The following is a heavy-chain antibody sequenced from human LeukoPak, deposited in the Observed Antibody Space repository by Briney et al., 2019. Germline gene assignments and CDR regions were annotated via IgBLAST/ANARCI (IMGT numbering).Heavy chain of an antibody. D-gene: IGHD6-13*01. CDR2: IKPDGSEK. J-gene: IGHJ4*02. Sequence: GGSLRLSCAASGFTFSDYWMTWVRQAPGKGLEWVANIKPDGSEKYYVDSVRGRFTISRDNAKNSLYLQMNSLRAEDTAVYYCVSSIAAAGSFDYWGQGTLVTVSS. CDR1: GFTFSDYW. CDR3: VSSIAAAGSFDY. V-gene: IGHV3-7*01.